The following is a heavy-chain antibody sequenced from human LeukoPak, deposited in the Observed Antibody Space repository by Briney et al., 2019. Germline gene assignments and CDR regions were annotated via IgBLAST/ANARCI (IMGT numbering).Heavy chain of an antibody. J-gene: IGHJ6*02. D-gene: IGHD4-17*01. CDR1: GFTFSSYS. CDR3: AKRRGYGDYAPWGMDV. Sequence: GGSLRLSCAASGFTFSSYSMNWVRQAPGKGLEWVSSISSSSSYIYYADSVKGRFTISRDNSKNTLYLQMNRLRAEDTAVYYCAKRRGYGDYAPWGMDVWGQGTTVTVSS. CDR2: ISSSSSYI. V-gene: IGHV3-21*04.